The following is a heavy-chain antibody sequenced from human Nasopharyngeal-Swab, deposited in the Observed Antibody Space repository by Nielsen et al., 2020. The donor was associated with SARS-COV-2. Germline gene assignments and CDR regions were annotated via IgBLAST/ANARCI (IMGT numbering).Heavy chain of an antibody. J-gene: IGHJ4*02. CDR1: GFTFGDYA. Sequence: GESLKISCTASGFTFGDYAMSWFRQAPGKGLEWVGFIRSKAYGGTTEYAASVKGRFTISRDDSKSIAYLQMNSLKTEDTAVYYCTRERGIYGSRAFDYWGQGTLVTVSS. D-gene: IGHD3-10*01. CDR2: IRSKAYGGTT. CDR3: TRERGIYGSRAFDY. V-gene: IGHV3-49*03.